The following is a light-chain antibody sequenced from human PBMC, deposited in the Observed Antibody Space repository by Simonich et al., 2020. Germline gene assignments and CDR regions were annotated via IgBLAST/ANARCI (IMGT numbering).Light chain of an antibody. Sequence: DIQMTQSPSSLSASVGDRVTITCQASQDISNYLNLYPQKPGKAPKRLIYDASNLETGVPSRFSGSGSGTDFTFTISSLQPEDIATYYCQQYDNLPITFGQGTRLEIK. CDR3: QQYDNLPIT. V-gene: IGKV1-33*01. CDR1: QDISNY. CDR2: DAS. J-gene: IGKJ5*01.